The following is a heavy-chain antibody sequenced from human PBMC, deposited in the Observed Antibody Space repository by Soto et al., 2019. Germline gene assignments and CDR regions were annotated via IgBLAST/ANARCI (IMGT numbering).Heavy chain of an antibody. CDR1: GFTFSSYT. J-gene: IGHJ3*01. Sequence: HPGGSLRLSCAASGFTFSSYTMSWFRQAPGNGLGWVSAIGGGVDGTSYADSVKGRFTISRDNSKNTLYLQMNSLRAEDTAIYYCAKSYCSTGVCSYAFDVWGHGTMVTVSS. V-gene: IGHV3-23*01. CDR2: IGGGVDGT. D-gene: IGHD2-8*01. CDR3: AKSYCSTGVCSYAFDV.